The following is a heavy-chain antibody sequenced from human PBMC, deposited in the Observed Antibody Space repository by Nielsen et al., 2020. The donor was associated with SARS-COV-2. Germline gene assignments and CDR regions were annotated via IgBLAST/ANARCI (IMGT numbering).Heavy chain of an antibody. V-gene: IGHV3-48*03. Sequence: GESLKISCAASGFSISNYGMNWVRQAPGKGLEWVSHMSSSGGTIYYADSVKGRFTISRDNSKNALYLQMNSLRADDTAAYFCAGDHSSGWLFYWGQGTLVTVSS. D-gene: IGHD6-19*01. CDR1: GFSISNYG. CDR2: MSSSGGTI. CDR3: AGDHSSGWLFY. J-gene: IGHJ4*02.